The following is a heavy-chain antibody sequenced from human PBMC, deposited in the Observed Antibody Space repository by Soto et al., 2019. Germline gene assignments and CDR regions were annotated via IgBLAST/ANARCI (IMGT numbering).Heavy chain of an antibody. V-gene: IGHV4-4*02. CDR2: IYHSGST. D-gene: IGHD2-21*02. J-gene: IGHJ3*01. CDR3: VRALGYTGGYCYQNAFEL. Sequence: QVQLQESGPGLVKPSGTLSLTCAVSSGSISTTNWWNWVRQPPGKGLEWIGEIYHSGSTNYNPSLKSRVTMSVDKSKNQFSLQLSSVTAADTAVYFCVRALGYTGGYCYQNAFELWGLGTTVTVSS. CDR1: SGSISTTNW.